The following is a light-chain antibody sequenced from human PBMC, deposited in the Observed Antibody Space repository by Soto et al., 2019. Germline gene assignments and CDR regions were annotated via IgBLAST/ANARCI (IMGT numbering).Light chain of an antibody. CDR1: SSDVGGYNF. V-gene: IGLV2-11*01. CDR2: DVS. Sequence: QSVLTQPASVSGSPGQSVTISCTGTSSDVGGYNFVSWYQQHPGKAPHLVIYDVSQRPSGVPDRFSASKSGNTASLTISGLQAEDEADYYCCSYAGSYTLFGGGTKLTVL. CDR3: CSYAGSYTL. J-gene: IGLJ2*01.